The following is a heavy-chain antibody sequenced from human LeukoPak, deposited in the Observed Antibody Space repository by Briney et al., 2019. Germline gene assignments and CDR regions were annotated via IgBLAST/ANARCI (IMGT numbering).Heavy chain of an antibody. V-gene: IGHV3-74*01. D-gene: IGHD3-9*01. J-gene: IGHJ4*02. CDR1: GFTFSNAW. Sequence: GGSLRLSCAASGFTFSNAWMSWVRQAPGKGLEWVGRINSDGSSTSYADSVKGRFTISRDNAKNTLYLQMNSLRAEDTAVYYCARGAISTFDYWGQGTLVTVSS. CDR2: INSDGSST. CDR3: ARGAISTFDY.